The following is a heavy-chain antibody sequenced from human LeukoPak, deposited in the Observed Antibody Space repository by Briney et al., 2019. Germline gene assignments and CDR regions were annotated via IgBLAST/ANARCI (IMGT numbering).Heavy chain of an antibody. Sequence: TSETLSLTCAVSGGSISSSNWWSWVRQPPGKGLEWIGEIYHSGSTNYNPSLKSRVTISVDKSKNQFPLKLSSVTAADTAVYYCARAPLGGYCSSTSCYPPHDAFDIWGQGTMVTVSS. J-gene: IGHJ3*02. CDR3: ARAPLGGYCSSTSCYPPHDAFDI. CDR2: IYHSGST. V-gene: IGHV4-4*02. CDR1: GGSISSSNW. D-gene: IGHD2-2*01.